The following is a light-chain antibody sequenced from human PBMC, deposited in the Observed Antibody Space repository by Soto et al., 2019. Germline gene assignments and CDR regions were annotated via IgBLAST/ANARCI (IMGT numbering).Light chain of an antibody. V-gene: IGKV3-20*01. CDR1: QSVSSSY. CDR2: GAS. J-gene: IGKJ5*01. Sequence: EIVLTQSPGTLSLSPGERATLSCRASQSVSSSYLAWYQQKPGQAPRLLIYGASSRATGIPDRFSGSGSGTDFTLTISRLEPEDFAVYYCQQYGSSPRITFGQGIRLEI. CDR3: QQYGSSPRIT.